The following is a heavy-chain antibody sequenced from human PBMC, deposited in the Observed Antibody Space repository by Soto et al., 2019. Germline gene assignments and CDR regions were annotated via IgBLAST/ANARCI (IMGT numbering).Heavy chain of an antibody. CDR3: AKDASSGITSFDS. CDR1: GFTFSSYA. CDR2: VSGSAGST. Sequence: EVQLLESGGGLVQPGGSLRLSCAASGFTFSSYAMSWVRQAPGKGLEWVSFVSGSAGSTYYADSVKGRFTISRDNSKNTLYLQMNSLRAEDTAVYDCAKDASSGITSFDSWGRGTVVTVSS. V-gene: IGHV3-23*01. J-gene: IGHJ2*01. D-gene: IGHD3-3*01.